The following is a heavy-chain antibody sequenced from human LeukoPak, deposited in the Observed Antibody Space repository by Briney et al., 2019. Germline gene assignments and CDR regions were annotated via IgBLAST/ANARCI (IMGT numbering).Heavy chain of an antibody. CDR3: ARDYTGGWNDY. J-gene: IGHJ4*02. CDR1: GFNFRKHW. CDR2: IQEDGNEM. D-gene: IGHD7-27*01. V-gene: IGHV3-7*01. Sequence: PGGSLRLSRAATGFNFRKHWMSWVRQSIGKGLECVAKIQEDGNEMHYVDSVKGRFTISRDNARNSLYLQMNNLRVEDTAIYYCARDYTGGWNDYWGQGTLVTVSS.